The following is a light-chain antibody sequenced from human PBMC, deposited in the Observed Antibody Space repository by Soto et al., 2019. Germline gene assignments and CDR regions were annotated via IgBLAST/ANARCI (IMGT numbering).Light chain of an antibody. V-gene: IGLV2-14*01. Sequence: QSALTQPASVSGSPGQSITISCTGTSSDVGGYNSVSWYQQHPGKAPTLMIFGVSSRPSEVSNRFSGSKSANTASLTISGLRFEDEAYYYCASDTSSSSLVFGGGTKVTVL. CDR1: SSDVGGYNS. CDR3: ASDTSSSSLV. J-gene: IGLJ3*02. CDR2: GVS.